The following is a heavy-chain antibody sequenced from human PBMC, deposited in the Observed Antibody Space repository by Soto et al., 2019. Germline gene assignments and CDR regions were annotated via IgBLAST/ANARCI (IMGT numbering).Heavy chain of an antibody. CDR1: GFTFSSYW. V-gene: IGHV3-7*03. CDR2: IKQDGSEK. CDR3: ARDNYSNYTFYYYGMDV. D-gene: IGHD4-4*01. J-gene: IGHJ6*02. Sequence: PGGSLRLSCADSGFTFSSYWMSWVRQAPWKGLEWVANIKQDGSEKYYVDSVKGRFTISRDNAKNSLYLQMNSLRAEDTAVYYCARDNYSNYTFYYYGMDVWGQGTTVTVSS.